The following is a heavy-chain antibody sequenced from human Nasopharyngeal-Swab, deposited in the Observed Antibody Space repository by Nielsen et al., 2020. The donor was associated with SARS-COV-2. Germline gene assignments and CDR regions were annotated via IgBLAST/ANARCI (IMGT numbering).Heavy chain of an antibody. CDR3: AKGRGGETAFSSGWYMGDAFDI. J-gene: IGHJ3*02. CDR1: GFTFSDYW. CDR2: INSDGSKR. V-gene: IGHV3-74*01. Sequence: GESLKISCAASGFTFSDYWMHWVRQVPGKGLVWISGINSDGSKRVFADSVKGRFTISRDNAKNSLYLQMNSLRAEDTALYYCAKGRGGETAFSSGWYMGDAFDIWGQGTMVTVSS. D-gene: IGHD6-19*01.